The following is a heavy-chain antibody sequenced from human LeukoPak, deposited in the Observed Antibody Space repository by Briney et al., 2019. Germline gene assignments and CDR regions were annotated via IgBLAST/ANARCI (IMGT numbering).Heavy chain of an antibody. CDR1: GFTFSSYA. CDR2: ISGSGGST. Sequence: GGSLRLSCAASGFTFSSYAMSWVRQAPGKGLEWVSAISGSGGSTYYADSVKGRFTISRDNSKNTLYLQMNSLRAEDTAVYYCAKDGGEVPAAIPYYFDYWGQGALVTVSS. V-gene: IGHV3-23*01. J-gene: IGHJ4*02. D-gene: IGHD2-2*01. CDR3: AKDGGEVPAAIPYYFDY.